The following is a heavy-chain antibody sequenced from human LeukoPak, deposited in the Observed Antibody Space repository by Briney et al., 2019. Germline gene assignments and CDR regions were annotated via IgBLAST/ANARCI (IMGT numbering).Heavy chain of an antibody. CDR2: INPTGGRA. D-gene: IGHD3-10*01. Sequence: ASVKVSCKGSGHTFTGYYIHWVREAPGQGLEWMGFINPTGGRATYPQKFKGKVTMTRDTSTSTVYMELSSLTSADTAIYYCAREYHASGSYAEGKLDYWGQGTLVTVSS. CDR3: AREYHASGSYAEGKLDY. V-gene: IGHV1-46*03. CDR1: GHTFTGYY. J-gene: IGHJ4*02.